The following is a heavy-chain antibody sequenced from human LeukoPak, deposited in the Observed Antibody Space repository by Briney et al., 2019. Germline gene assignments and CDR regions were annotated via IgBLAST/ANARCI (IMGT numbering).Heavy chain of an antibody. Sequence: GGSLRLSCVASGFSFNNYAMNWVRQAPGKGLEWVSLIIGSSGTTFYADSVKGRFTISRDNSKNTLYLQMNGLRAEDTAVYYCAKDPTQWGQGTLVTVSS. CDR1: GFSFNNYA. V-gene: IGHV3-23*01. CDR2: IIGSSGTT. CDR3: AKDPTQ. J-gene: IGHJ4*02.